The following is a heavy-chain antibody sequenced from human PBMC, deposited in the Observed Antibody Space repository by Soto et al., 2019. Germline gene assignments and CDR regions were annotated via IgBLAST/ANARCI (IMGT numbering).Heavy chain of an antibody. Sequence: GGSLRLSCAASGFTFSNAWMSWVRQAPGKGLEWVGRIKSKTDGGTTEYAATGKGRLTISRDDSKNTLHLQINSPKTEDTDVYFCSTDGVRGSYYYYYSYYDMDVWGQGTTVTVSS. CDR3: STDGVRGSYYYYYSYYDMDV. CDR2: IKSKTDGGTT. CDR1: GFTFSNAW. D-gene: IGHD1-26*01. J-gene: IGHJ6*02. V-gene: IGHV3-15*01.